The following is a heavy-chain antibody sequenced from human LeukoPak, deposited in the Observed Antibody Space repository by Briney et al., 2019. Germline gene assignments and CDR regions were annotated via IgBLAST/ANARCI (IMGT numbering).Heavy chain of an antibody. D-gene: IGHD6-13*01. CDR2: IYWDDDK. Sequence: ESGPTLVNPTQTLTRTCTFSGFSLSTSGVGVGWIRQPPGKALEWLALIYWDDDKRYSPSLKSRLTITKDTSKNQVVLTMTNMAHVDTATYYCAHRWVGSSWYWVYFDYWGQGTLVTVSS. CDR3: AHRWVGSSWYWVYFDY. J-gene: IGHJ4*02. CDR1: GFSLSTSGVG. V-gene: IGHV2-5*02.